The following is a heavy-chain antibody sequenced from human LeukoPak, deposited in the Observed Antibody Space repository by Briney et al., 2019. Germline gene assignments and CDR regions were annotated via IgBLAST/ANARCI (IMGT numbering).Heavy chain of an antibody. CDR3: AGGIVVLPAAILRVNYYYGMDV. CDR2: INHSGST. J-gene: IGHJ6*02. CDR1: GGSFSGYY. Sequence: KPSETLSLTCAVYGGSFSGYYWSWIRQPPGKGLEWIGVINHSGSTNYNPSLKSRVTISVDTSKNQFSLKLSTVTAADTAVYYCAGGIVVLPAAILRVNYYYGMDVWGQGTTVTVSS. D-gene: IGHD2-2*02. V-gene: IGHV4-34*01.